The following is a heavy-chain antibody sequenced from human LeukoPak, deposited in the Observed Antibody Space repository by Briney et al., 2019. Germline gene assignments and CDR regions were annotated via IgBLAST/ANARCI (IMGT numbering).Heavy chain of an antibody. D-gene: IGHD3-22*01. Sequence: GASVKVSCKASGGTFSSYAISWVRQAPGQGLEWMGWINPNSGGTNYAQKFQGRVTMTRDTSISTAYMELSRLRSDDTAVYYCASQFQASAYYYDSSAFDYWGQGTLVTVSS. V-gene: IGHV1-2*02. J-gene: IGHJ4*02. CDR2: INPNSGGT. CDR1: GGTFSSYA. CDR3: ASQFQASAYYYDSSAFDY.